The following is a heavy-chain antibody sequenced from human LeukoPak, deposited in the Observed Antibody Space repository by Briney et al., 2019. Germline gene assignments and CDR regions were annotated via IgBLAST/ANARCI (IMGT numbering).Heavy chain of an antibody. CDR2: IFPDGTTT. CDR3: VRKFATGD. V-gene: IGHV3-74*01. D-gene: IGHD1-14*01. J-gene: IGHJ4*02. CDR1: GFIFSGSW. Sequence: GGSLRLSCAASGFIFSGSWMDWVRQAPGKGLVWVSRIFPDGTTTTYADSVKGRFTISRDNAKNTLYLQMNSLRVEDTAVYYCVRKFATGDWGQGTLVTVSS.